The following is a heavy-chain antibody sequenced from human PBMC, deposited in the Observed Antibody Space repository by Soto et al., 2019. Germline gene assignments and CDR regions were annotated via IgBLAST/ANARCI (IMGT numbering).Heavy chain of an antibody. V-gene: IGHV1-18*01. J-gene: IGHJ4*02. CDR1: GYTFITYG. D-gene: IGHD3-22*01. CDR2: ISTYNGNT. Sequence: QVPLVQSGAEVKKPGASVKVSCKASGYTFITYGVSWVRQAPGXXLDWLGWISTYNGNTRYAERLQGRVTMTTDTTTNTAYMELRNLRSDDTAVYYCARGPTDYYDNSANYFLDYWGQGTLVTVSS. CDR3: ARGPTDYYDNSANYFLDY.